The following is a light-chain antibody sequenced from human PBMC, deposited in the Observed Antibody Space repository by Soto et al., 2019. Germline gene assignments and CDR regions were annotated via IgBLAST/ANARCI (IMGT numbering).Light chain of an antibody. V-gene: IGKV3-15*01. CDR2: RTS. CDR1: QSISSN. J-gene: IGKJ4*01. CDR3: QQYNNWPRAT. Sequence: EIVMTQSPATLSVSPGERATLSGRASQSISSNLAWYQQKPGQAPRLLMFRTSSRATGFPARFSGSGSGTEFNPTISSLQSEDFGVYYCQQYNNWPRATFGGGTKVEIK.